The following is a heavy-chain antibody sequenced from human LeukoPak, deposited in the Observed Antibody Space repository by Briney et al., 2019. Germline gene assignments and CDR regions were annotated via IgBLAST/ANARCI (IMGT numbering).Heavy chain of an antibody. Sequence: PGGSLRLSCAASGFTFSSYAMSWVRQAPGKGLEWVSAIGGSGGSTYYADSVKGRFTISRDNSKNTLYLQMNSLRAEDTAVYYCAKAEPSDGVPPGDYWGQGTLVTVSS. J-gene: IGHJ4*02. CDR2: IGGSGGST. CDR3: AKAEPSDGVPPGDY. V-gene: IGHV3-23*01. CDR1: GFTFSSYA. D-gene: IGHD1-1*01.